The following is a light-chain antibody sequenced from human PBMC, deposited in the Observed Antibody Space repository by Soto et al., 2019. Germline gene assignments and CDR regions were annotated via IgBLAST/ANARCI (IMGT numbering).Light chain of an antibody. V-gene: IGLV2-23*01. CDR2: EGS. CDR1: SSDVGSYNL. Sequence: QSVLTRPASVSGSPGQSITISCTGTSSDVGSYNLVSWYQQHPGKAPKLMIYEGSKRPSGVSNRFSGSKSGNTASLTISGLQAEDEADYYCCSYAGSRYVFGTGTKLTVL. CDR3: CSYAGSRYV. J-gene: IGLJ1*01.